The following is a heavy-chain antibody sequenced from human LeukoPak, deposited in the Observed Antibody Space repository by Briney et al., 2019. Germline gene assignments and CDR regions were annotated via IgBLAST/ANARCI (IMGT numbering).Heavy chain of an antibody. CDR1: GGSISSGGYY. D-gene: IGHD4-17*01. J-gene: IGHJ4*02. CDR3: ARDSTGYFDY. CDR2: IYYSGST. Sequence: SQTLSLTCTVSGGSISSGGYYWSWIRQHPGKGLEWIGYIYYSGSTYYNPSLKSRVTISVDTSKNQFSLKLSSVTAADTAVYYCARDSTGYFDYWGQGTLVTVSS. V-gene: IGHV4-31*03.